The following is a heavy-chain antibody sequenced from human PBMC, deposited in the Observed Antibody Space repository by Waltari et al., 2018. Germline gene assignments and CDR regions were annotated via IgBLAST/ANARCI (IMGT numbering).Heavy chain of an antibody. Sequence: VQLVQSGAEVKKPGATVKISCKVSGYTFTDYYMHWVQQAPGKGLEWMGWINAGNGNTKYSQKFQGRVTITRDTSASTAYMELSSLRSEDTAVYYCARGARYYFDYWGQGTLVTVSS. V-gene: IGHV1-3*01. CDR2: INAGNGNT. CDR1: GYTFTDYY. D-gene: IGHD1-26*01. J-gene: IGHJ4*02. CDR3: ARGARYYFDY.